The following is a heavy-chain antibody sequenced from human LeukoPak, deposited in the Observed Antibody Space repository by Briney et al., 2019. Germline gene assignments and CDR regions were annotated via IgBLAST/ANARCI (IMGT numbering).Heavy chain of an antibody. D-gene: IGHD2-2*01. CDR3: ARDFFDCSSTSCLYKYNWFDP. V-gene: IGHV1-69*04. J-gene: IGHJ5*02. CDR2: IIPILGIA. CDR1: GGTFSSYT. Sequence: SVKVSCKASGGTFSSYTISWVRQAPGQGLEWMGRIIPILGIANYAQKFPGRVTITADKSTSTAYMELSSLRSEDTAVYYCARDFFDCSSTSCLYKYNWFDPWGQGTLATVSS.